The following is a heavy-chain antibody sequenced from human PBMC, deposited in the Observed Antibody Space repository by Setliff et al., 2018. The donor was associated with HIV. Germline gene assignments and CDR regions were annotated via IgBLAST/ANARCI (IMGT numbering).Heavy chain of an antibody. D-gene: IGHD3-3*01. Sequence: PSETLSLTCAVYGGSFSAYHWSWIRQTPGKGLEWLGEINHSGSTAYNLALESRVSMSIDTSKNQFSLKLTSVTAADTAIYYCASGRDYTGSWIRPFYLDFWGHGNLVTVSS. CDR1: GGSFSAYH. CDR3: ASGRDYTGSWIRPFYLDF. CDR2: INHSGST. J-gene: IGHJ4*01. V-gene: IGHV4-34*01.